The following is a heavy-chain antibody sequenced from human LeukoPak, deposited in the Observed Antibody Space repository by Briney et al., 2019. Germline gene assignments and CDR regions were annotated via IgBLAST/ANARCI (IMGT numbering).Heavy chain of an antibody. V-gene: IGHV3-7*03. J-gene: IGHJ2*01. CDR3: ATWARLDKKWGGHFDL. Sequence: GGSLRLSCIASGFSFSDSWMSWVRQAPGQGLEWVANIRQHGNEKHYVDSVRGRFTVSRDNAKNSLYLEMNSLRVEDTAVYYCATWARLDKKWGGHFDLWGRGTLVIVSS. CDR1: GFSFSDSW. CDR2: IRQHGNEK. D-gene: IGHD6-19*01.